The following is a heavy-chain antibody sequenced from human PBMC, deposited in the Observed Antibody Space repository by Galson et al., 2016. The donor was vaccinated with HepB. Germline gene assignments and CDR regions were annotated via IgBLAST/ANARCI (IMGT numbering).Heavy chain of an antibody. V-gene: IGHV3-23*01. CDR1: GFTFSKRA. CDR2: VTGSGGRA. J-gene: IGHJ4*02. CDR3: ARGEGEYGSGSNFDS. D-gene: IGHD3-10*01. Sequence: SLRLSCAASGFTFSKRAMSWVRQAPGKGLEWVSAVTGSGGRAYYADKMKGRFTAARDNSKDTLYLHMSSLRVEDTAIYYCARGEGEYGSGSNFDSWGQGTLVTVSS.